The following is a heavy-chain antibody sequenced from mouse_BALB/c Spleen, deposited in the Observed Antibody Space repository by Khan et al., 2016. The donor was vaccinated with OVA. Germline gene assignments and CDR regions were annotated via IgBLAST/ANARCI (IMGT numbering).Heavy chain of an antibody. Sequence: EVQLQESGPGLVKPSQSLSLTCSVTGYSITSGYYWNWIRQFPGNKLEWMGYKVYDGSNNYNPSLKNRTSITRDTSKNQFFLQLKSVTTEDTATYYCGRGGQWFAHWGHGTLVTVSA. CDR1: GYSITSGYY. V-gene: IGHV3-6*01. CDR3: GRGGQWFAH. J-gene: IGHJ3*01. D-gene: IGHD3-3*01. CDR2: KVYDGSN.